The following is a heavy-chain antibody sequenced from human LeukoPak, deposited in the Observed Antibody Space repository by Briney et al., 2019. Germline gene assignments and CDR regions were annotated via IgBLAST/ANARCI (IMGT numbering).Heavy chain of an antibody. CDR1: GFTFSSYE. V-gene: IGHV3-48*03. J-gene: IGHJ4*02. Sequence: KPGGSLRLSCAASGFTFSSYEMNWVRQAPGKGLEWVSHISSSGSTIYYADSVKGRFTISRDNAKNSLYLQMNSLRAEDTAVYYCASRGWGGSYYFDYWGQGTLVTVSS. D-gene: IGHD1-26*01. CDR2: ISSSGSTI. CDR3: ASRGWGGSYYFDY.